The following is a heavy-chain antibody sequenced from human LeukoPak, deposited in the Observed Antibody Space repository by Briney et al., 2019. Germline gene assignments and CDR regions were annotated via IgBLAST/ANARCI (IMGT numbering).Heavy chain of an antibody. Sequence: GASVKVSCKASGYTFTGYYKHWVRQAPGQGLEWMGWISAYNGNTNYAQKLQGRVTMTTDTSTSTAYMELRSLRSDDTAVYYCARGEYSYAGDAFDIWGQGTMVTVSS. D-gene: IGHD5-18*01. CDR1: GYTFTGYY. V-gene: IGHV1-18*04. CDR3: ARGEYSYAGDAFDI. CDR2: ISAYNGNT. J-gene: IGHJ3*02.